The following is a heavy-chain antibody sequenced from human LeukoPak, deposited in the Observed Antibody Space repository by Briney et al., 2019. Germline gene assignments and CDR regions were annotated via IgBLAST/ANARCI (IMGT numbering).Heavy chain of an antibody. Sequence: GGSLRLSCAASGFTFGGYEMNWVRQAPGKGLEWVSYISSSGSTVNYADSVKGRFTISRDNAKNSLYLQMSSLRAEDTAVYYCASFYDSTGRDYWGQGTLVTVSS. CDR1: GFTFGGYE. D-gene: IGHD3-22*01. V-gene: IGHV3-48*03. CDR2: ISSSGSTV. CDR3: ASFYDSTGRDY. J-gene: IGHJ4*02.